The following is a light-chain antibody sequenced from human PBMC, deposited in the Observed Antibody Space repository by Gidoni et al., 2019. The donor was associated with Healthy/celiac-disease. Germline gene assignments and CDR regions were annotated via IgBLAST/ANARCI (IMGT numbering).Light chain of an antibody. Sequence: QSALTPPASVPGSPGQSTPISCPGTSSDVGGYNYVSWYQQHLAKAPKLMIYDVSHRPPCVSNRFSGSKSGNTASLTISGLQAEDEADYYCSSYTSSSSYVFGTGTKVTVL. J-gene: IGLJ1*01. CDR1: SSDVGGYNY. CDR2: DVS. CDR3: SSYTSSSSYV. V-gene: IGLV2-14*01.